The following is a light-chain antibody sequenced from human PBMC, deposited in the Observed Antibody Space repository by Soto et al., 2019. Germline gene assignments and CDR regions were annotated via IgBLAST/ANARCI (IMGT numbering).Light chain of an antibody. Sequence: DIQMTQSPSTLSGSVGDRVTITCRASQTISSWLAWYQQKPGKAPKLLIYKASTLKSGVPSRFSGSASGTEFTLTISSLQPDDLATYYCQQYNSFPWTFGQGTKVDIK. CDR1: QTISSW. CDR2: KAS. J-gene: IGKJ1*01. V-gene: IGKV1-5*03. CDR3: QQYNSFPWT.